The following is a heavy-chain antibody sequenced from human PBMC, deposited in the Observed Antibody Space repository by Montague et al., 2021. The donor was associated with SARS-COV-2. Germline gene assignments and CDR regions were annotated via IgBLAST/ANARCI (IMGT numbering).Heavy chain of an antibody. Sequence: SETLSLTCTVSGGSISSNFWSWSRQPPGKGLGWIGYIYYSGSTNYNPSHKSRVTISVDTSKKQFSLQLSSVTAANTAVYYCARTRGYDPLFDFWGQGTLVTVSS. V-gene: IGHV4-59*01. D-gene: IGHD5-12*01. CDR2: IYYSGST. CDR1: GGSISSNF. J-gene: IGHJ4*02. CDR3: ARTRGYDPLFDF.